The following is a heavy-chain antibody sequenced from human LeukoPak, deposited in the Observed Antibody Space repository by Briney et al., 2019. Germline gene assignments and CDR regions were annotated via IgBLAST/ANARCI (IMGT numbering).Heavy chain of an antibody. D-gene: IGHD5-18*01. CDR3: ARGVSTAMVTCFDY. CDR1: GFTYDDYG. J-gene: IGHJ4*02. CDR2: INWNGGRT. Sequence: GGSLRLSCAASGFTYDDYGMSWVRQAPGKGLEWVSGINWNGGRTGYADSVKGRFTISRDNAKNSLYLQMNSLRAEDTALYYCARGVSTAMVTCFDYWGQGTLVTVSS. V-gene: IGHV3-20*04.